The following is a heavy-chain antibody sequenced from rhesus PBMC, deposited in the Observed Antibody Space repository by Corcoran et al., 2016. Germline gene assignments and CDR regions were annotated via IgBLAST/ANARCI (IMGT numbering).Heavy chain of an antibody. CDR2: IYGSGGGT. V-gene: IGHV4-106*01. D-gene: IGHD6-25*01. J-gene: IGHJ4*01. CDR3: ARRGYSGSWNPFDY. Sequence: QVQLQESGPGLVKPSETLSLTCAVSGGSFSRYWWSWIRQPPGKGLEWIGYIYGSGGGTNYNPSLKNRVTISIDTSKNQFSLKLSSVTAADTAVYYCARRGYSGSWNPFDYWGQGVLVTVSS. CDR1: GGSFSRYW.